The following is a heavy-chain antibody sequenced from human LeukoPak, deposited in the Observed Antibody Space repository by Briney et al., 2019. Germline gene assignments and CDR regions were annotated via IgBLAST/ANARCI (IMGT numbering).Heavy chain of an antibody. V-gene: IGHV3-30-3*01. CDR3: ARAVDSSSWYLDDY. CDR1: GFTFSSYA. J-gene: IGHJ4*02. CDR2: ISYDGSNK. Sequence: GGSLRLSCAASGFTFSSYAMHWVRQAPGKGLEWVAVISYDGSNKYYADSVKGRFTISRDNSKNTLYLQMNSLRAEDTAVYYCARAVDSSSWYLDDYWGQGTLVTVSS. D-gene: IGHD6-13*01.